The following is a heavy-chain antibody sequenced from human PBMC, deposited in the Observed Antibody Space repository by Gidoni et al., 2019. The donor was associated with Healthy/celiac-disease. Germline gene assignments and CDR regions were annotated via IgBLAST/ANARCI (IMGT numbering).Heavy chain of an antibody. J-gene: IGHJ6*02. Sequence: QVQLQESGPGLVKPSQPLSLTCTVSGGSISSGGYYWSWISQHPGKGLEWIGYIYYSGSTYYNPSLKSRVTISVDTSKNQFSLKLSSVTAADTAVYYCARDTMPWSYGMDVWGQGTTVTVSS. V-gene: IGHV4-31*03. CDR1: GGSISSGGYY. CDR2: IYYSGST. D-gene: IGHD2-2*01. CDR3: ARDTMPWSYGMDV.